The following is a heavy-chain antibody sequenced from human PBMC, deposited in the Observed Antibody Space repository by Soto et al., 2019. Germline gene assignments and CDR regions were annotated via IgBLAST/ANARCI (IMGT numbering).Heavy chain of an antibody. CDR1: GYTLTELS. D-gene: IGHD6-6*01. J-gene: IGHJ4*02. V-gene: IGHV1-24*01. CDR3: ATAVASRRGIDY. Sequence: ASVKVSCKVSGYTLTELSMHWVRPAPGKGLEWMGGFDPEDGETIYAQKFQGRVTMTEDTSTDTAYMELSSLRSEDTAVYYCATAVASRRGIDYWGQGTLVTVSS. CDR2: FDPEDGET.